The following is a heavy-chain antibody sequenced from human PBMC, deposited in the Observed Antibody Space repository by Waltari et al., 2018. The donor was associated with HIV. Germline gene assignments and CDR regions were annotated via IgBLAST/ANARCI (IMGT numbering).Heavy chain of an antibody. CDR2: IYYSGST. D-gene: IGHD1-26*01. V-gene: IGHV4-59*01. CDR1: GGSISSYY. CDR3: ARSGSYRGYFDY. J-gene: IGHJ4*02. Sequence: QVQLQESGPGLVKPSETLSLTCTVSGGSISSYYWSWIRQPPGKGLEWIGYIYYSGSTTYNPSLKSRVAISVDTSKNQFSLKLSSVTAADTAVYYCARSGSYRGYFDYWGQGTLVTVSS.